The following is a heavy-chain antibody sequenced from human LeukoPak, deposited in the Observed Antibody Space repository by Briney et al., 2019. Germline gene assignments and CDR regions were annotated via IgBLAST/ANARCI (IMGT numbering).Heavy chain of an antibody. CDR3: AREFTAGYNSSWYGFRN. CDR1: GFTFSSYW. J-gene: IGHJ1*01. CDR2: IKQDGSEK. V-gene: IGHV3-7*01. Sequence: AGGSLRLSCAASGFTFSSYWMSWVRQAPGKGLEWVANIKQDGSEKYYVDSVKGRFTISRDNAKNSLFLQMGSLRVEDTAVYYCAREFTAGYNSSWYGFRNWGQGTLVSVSS. D-gene: IGHD6-13*01.